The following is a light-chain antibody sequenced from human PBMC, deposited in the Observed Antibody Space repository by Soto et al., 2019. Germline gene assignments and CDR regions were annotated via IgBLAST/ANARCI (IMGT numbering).Light chain of an antibody. CDR2: DVS. Sequence: AIQVTQSPSSLSASVGDRVTMTCRASQDIRGALAWYQQKSGKPPNLLIYDVSTLEGGVPSRFSGSGSGTEFTLTISSLQPEDFGTYYCQHFNSYPITFGHVTRLEVK. CDR1: QDIRGA. CDR3: QHFNSYPIT. V-gene: IGKV1-13*02. J-gene: IGKJ5*01.